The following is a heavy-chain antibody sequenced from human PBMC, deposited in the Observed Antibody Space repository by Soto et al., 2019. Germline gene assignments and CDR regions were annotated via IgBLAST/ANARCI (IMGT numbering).Heavy chain of an antibody. Sequence: TLSLTCDISGDSVSRTSDDWNWIRQSPSRGLEWLGRTYYRSKWYNDYAVSVKSRITINPDISKNQFSLQLNSVTPEDTSAYYGARYPGHWADFDIWGQETMVTVSS. D-gene: IGHD3-16*01. CDR3: ARYPGHWADFDI. J-gene: IGHJ3*02. V-gene: IGHV6-1*01. CDR2: TYYRSKWYN. CDR1: GDSVSRTSDD.